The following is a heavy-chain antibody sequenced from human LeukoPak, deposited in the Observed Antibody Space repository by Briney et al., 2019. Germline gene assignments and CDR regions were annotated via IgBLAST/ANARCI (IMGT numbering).Heavy chain of an antibody. CDR1: GFTFSSYA. Sequence: GRSLRLSCAASGFTFSSYAMHWVRQAPGKGLEWVAVISYDGSNKYYADSVKGRFTISRDNSKNTLCLQMNSLRAEDTAVYYCARIHRELGAPGQFDPWGQGTLVTVSS. CDR2: ISYDGSNK. V-gene: IGHV3-30*14. D-gene: IGHD1-26*01. J-gene: IGHJ5*02. CDR3: ARIHRELGAPGQFDP.